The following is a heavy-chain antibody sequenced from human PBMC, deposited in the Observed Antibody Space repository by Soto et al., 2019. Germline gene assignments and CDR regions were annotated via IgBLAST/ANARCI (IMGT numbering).Heavy chain of an antibody. V-gene: IGHV1-69*02. D-gene: IGHD2-21*01. CDR3: TRARAVTNASMVMSY. CDR1: GDTVRTYS. Sequence: QVLLVQSGAEVTTTGSSVKVSCKTSGDTVRTYSFSWVRQAPGQGLEWMGRIIHMFDITNYAQKFQSRVTITADKSTSTVYLELSRLSFEDTAVYYCTRARAVTNASMVMSYWGQGTPVTGSS. CDR2: IIHMFDIT. J-gene: IGHJ4*02.